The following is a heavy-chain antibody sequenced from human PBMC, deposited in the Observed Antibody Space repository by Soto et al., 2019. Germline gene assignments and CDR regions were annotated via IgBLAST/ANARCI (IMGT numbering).Heavy chain of an antibody. V-gene: IGHV4-59*01. CDR2: VHYSGST. D-gene: IGHD3-22*01. J-gene: IGHJ4*02. CDR3: ARRYHDSSGSYADY. CDR1: GGSISSYY. Sequence: SETLSLTCSVSGGSISSYYWTWIRQPPGKGLEWIGYVHYSGSTNYNPSLKSRVTISVDTSKNQFSLKLSSVTAEDTAVYYCARRYHDSSGSYADYWGQGTLVTVSS.